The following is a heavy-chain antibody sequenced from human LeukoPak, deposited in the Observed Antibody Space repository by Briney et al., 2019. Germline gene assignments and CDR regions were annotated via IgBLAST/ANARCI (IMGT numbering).Heavy chain of an antibody. CDR1: GGPISSYY. V-gene: IGHV4-59*01. J-gene: IGHJ4*02. CDR2: IYYSGST. CDR3: ARDRSISGNYGLWYFDY. Sequence: SETLSLTCTVSGGPISSYYWSWIRQPPGKGLEWIGYIYYSGSTNYNPSLKSRVTISVDTSKNQFSLKLSSVTAADTAVYYCARDRSISGNYGLWYFDYWGQGTLVTVSS. D-gene: IGHD1-26*01.